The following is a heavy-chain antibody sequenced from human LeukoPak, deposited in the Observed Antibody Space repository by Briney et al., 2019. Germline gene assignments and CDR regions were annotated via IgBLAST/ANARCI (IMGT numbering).Heavy chain of an antibody. D-gene: IGHD4-17*01. J-gene: IGHJ1*01. Sequence: GGSLRLSCAASGFTFSDYYMSWIRQAPGKGLEWVSYISSSGSTIYYADSVKGRFTISRDNAKNSLYLQMNSLRAEDTAVYYCARTLYGEPGLAEYFQHWGQGTLVTVSS. V-gene: IGHV3-11*01. CDR1: GFTFSDYY. CDR2: ISSSGSTI. CDR3: ARTLYGEPGLAEYFQH.